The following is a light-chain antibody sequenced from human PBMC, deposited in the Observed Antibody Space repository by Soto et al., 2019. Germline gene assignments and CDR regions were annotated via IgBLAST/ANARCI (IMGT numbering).Light chain of an antibody. CDR2: GAS. V-gene: IGKV3D-15*01. Sequence: QSPATLSVSLGERATLFCRASQNVRSNLAWYQQKPGQAPRLLIHGASSMATGIPDRFSGSGFGTEFTLTINSLKSEDFAVYYCHQYNNWPPVFTFGPGTKVEI. CDR3: HQYNNWPPVFT. CDR1: QNVRSN. J-gene: IGKJ3*01.